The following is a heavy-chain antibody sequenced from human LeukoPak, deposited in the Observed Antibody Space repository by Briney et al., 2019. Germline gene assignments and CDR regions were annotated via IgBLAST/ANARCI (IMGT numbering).Heavy chain of an antibody. Sequence: GGSLRLSCVASGFTFSNYWMTWVRQAPGKGLEWVANINQDGSEKFYVDSVKGRFTISRDNARKSVYLQINGLSAEDMGVYYCATDAGYYRFEYWGQGTLVTVSS. J-gene: IGHJ4*02. V-gene: IGHV3-7*01. CDR2: INQDGSEK. D-gene: IGHD2-21*01. CDR3: ATDAGYYRFEY. CDR1: GFTFSNYW.